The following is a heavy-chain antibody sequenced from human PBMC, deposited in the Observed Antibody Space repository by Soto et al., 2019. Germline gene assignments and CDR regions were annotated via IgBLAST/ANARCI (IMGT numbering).Heavy chain of an antibody. J-gene: IGHJ3*02. Sequence: GGSLRLSCAASGFTLSNYAIHWVRQRTGEGLEWVSAIGTAGDTYYRDSVKGRFTVSRDNAKNSLYLLMNSLTAGDTAVYYCARGMDYGRAFDIWGQGTMVTVSS. CDR1: GFTLSNYA. CDR2: IGTAGDT. CDR3: ARGMDYGRAFDI. D-gene: IGHD4-17*01. V-gene: IGHV3-13*01.